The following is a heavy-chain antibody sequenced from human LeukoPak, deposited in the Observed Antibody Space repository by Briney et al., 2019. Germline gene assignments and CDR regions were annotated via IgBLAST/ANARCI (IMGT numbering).Heavy chain of an antibody. CDR2: INPNSGGT. CDR3: ARHPYSGSYHFDY. CDR1: GYIFTGYY. V-gene: IGHV1-2*02. J-gene: IGHJ4*02. D-gene: IGHD1-26*01. Sequence: ASVKVSCKDSGYIFTGYYMHWVRQAPGQGLEWMGWINPNSGGTNSAQKFQGRVTMTRDTSISTAYMELSRLTSDDTAVYYCARHPYSGSYHFDYWGQGTLVTVSS.